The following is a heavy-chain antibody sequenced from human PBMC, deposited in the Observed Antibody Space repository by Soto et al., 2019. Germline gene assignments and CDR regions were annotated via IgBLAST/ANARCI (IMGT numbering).Heavy chain of an antibody. Sequence: ASVKVSCKTSGDTFTDSSMHWVRQAPGQGLEWMGWINLNSGDTNYAEKFRGRVTMTRDTSVITAYMELTRLKSDDTAMYYCARDLGGYDLYGPDTWGQGTLVTVSS. V-gene: IGHV1-2*02. CDR3: ARDLGGYDLYGPDT. J-gene: IGHJ5*02. CDR2: INLNSGDT. D-gene: IGHD5-12*01. CDR1: GDTFTDSS.